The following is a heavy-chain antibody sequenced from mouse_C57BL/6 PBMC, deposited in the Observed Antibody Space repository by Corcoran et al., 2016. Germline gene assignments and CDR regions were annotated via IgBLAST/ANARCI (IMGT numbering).Heavy chain of an antibody. CDR2: INPNNGGT. J-gene: IGHJ2*01. CDR3: ARSSYGTLDY. Sequence: EVQLQQSGPELVKPGASVKISCKASGYTFTDYYMNWVKQSHGKSLEWIGDINPNNGGTSYNQKFKGKATLTVDKSSSTAYMELRSLTSEDSAGYYCARSSYGTLDYWGQGTTLTVSS. D-gene: IGHD2-10*01. V-gene: IGHV1-26*01. CDR1: GYTFTDYY.